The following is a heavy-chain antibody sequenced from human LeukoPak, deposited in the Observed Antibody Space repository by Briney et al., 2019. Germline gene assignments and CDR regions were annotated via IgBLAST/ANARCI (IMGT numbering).Heavy chain of an antibody. Sequence: ASVKVSCKASGYTFTSYDINWVRQATGQGLEWMGWMNPNSGNTGYAQKFQGRVTMTRNTSISTAYMELSSLRAEDTAVYYCAKESATTSEVYFDYWGQGTLVTVSS. CDR2: MNPNSGNT. CDR3: AKESATTSEVYFDY. V-gene: IGHV1-8*01. CDR1: GYTFTSYD. D-gene: IGHD1-26*01. J-gene: IGHJ4*02.